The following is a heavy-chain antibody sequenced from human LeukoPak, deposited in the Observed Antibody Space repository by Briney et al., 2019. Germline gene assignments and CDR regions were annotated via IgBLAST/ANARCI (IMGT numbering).Heavy chain of an antibody. J-gene: IGHJ3*02. V-gene: IGHV3-30-3*01. CDR2: ISDDGTFA. CDR3: ARLDTAMDYSAFDI. D-gene: IGHD5-18*01. CDR1: GFTFSRYA. Sequence: GGSLRLSCAASGFTFSRYAMHWVRQAPGKGLEWVAVISDDGTFALYGDSVRGRFTISRDNAKNSLYLQMNSLRAEDTAVYYCARLDTAMDYSAFDIWGQGTMVTVSS.